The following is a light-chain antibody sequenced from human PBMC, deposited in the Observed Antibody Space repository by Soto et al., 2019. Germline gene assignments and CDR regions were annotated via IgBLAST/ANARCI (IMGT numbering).Light chain of an antibody. J-gene: IGKJ5*01. V-gene: IGKV4-1*01. CDR3: QQYYNTPIT. CDR1: HSVLYTSNNKNF. Sequence: EIVMTQSPDSLAVSLGERVTINCKSNHSVLYTSNNKNFLAWYQEKPGHPPKLLIYWASARESGDPDRFSGSGSGTDFTLTISSLQAEDLAVYYCQQYYNTPITFGQGTRVEI. CDR2: WAS.